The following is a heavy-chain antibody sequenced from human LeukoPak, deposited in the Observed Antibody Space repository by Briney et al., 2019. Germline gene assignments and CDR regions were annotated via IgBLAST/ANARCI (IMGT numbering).Heavy chain of an antibody. J-gene: IGHJ4*02. CDR1: GFTFSSYA. CDR2: ISGSGGST. Sequence: PGGSLRLSCAASGFTFSSYAMSWVRQAPGKGLEWVSAISGSGGSTYYADSVKGRFTISRDNSKNTLYLQMNSLRAEDTAVYYCARDIGISDIVVVVAATLFDYWGQGTLVTVSS. V-gene: IGHV3-23*01. D-gene: IGHD2-15*01. CDR3: ARDIGISDIVVVVAATLFDY.